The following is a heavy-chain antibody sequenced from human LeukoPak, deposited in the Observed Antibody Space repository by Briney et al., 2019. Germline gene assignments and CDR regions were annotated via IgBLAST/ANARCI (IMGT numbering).Heavy chain of an antibody. V-gene: IGHV3-30*18. J-gene: IGHJ4*02. Sequence: GGSLRASCAASGFTFSSYGIHWVRQAPGKGLEWVAVISYDGSNKYYADSVKGRFTISRDNSKNTLYLQMNGLRAEDTAVYYCAKAPSYYYDSSDYWGQGTLVTVSS. CDR2: ISYDGSNK. CDR3: AKAPSYYYDSSDY. D-gene: IGHD3-22*01. CDR1: GFTFSSYG.